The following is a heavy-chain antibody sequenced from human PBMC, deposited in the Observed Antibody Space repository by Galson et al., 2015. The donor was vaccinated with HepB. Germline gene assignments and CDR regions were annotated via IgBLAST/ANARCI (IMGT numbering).Heavy chain of an antibody. D-gene: IGHD6-19*01. CDR3: ARDSIGAVAGMW. CDR1: GYTFTGYG. Sequence: SVKVSCKASGYTFTGYGISWVRQAPGQGLEWMGWISAYNGNTNYAQKLQGRVTMTTDTSTSTAYMELRSLRSDDTAVYYCARDSIGAVAGMWWGQGTLVTVSS. CDR2: ISAYNGNT. J-gene: IGHJ4*02. V-gene: IGHV1-18*04.